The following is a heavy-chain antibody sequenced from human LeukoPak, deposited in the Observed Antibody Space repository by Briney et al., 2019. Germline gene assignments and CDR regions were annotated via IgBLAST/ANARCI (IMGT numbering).Heavy chain of an antibody. CDR3: ARLITGTTVYYYYYMDV. CDR2: IRAYNGNT. Sequence: ASVKVSCKASGYTFTSYGISWVRQAPGQRLEWIGWIRAYNGNTNYAQKLQGRVTMTTDTSTSTAYMELRSLRSDDTAVYYCARLITGTTVYYYYYMDVWGKGTTVTISS. V-gene: IGHV1-18*01. CDR1: GYTFTSYG. D-gene: IGHD1-20*01. J-gene: IGHJ6*03.